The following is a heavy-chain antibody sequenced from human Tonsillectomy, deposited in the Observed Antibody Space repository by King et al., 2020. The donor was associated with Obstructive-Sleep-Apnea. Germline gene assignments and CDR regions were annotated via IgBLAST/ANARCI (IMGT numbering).Heavy chain of an antibody. Sequence: QVQLVESGGGVVQPGRSLRLSCAASGFTFSSYAMHWVRQAPGKGLEWVAVISYDGSNKYYADSVKGRFTISRDNSKNTLYLQMNSLRAEDTAVYYCARDGGQWLVLGYFDYWGQGTLVTVSS. CDR3: ARDGGQWLVLGYFDY. CDR2: ISYDGSNK. J-gene: IGHJ4*02. V-gene: IGHV3-30*04. CDR1: GFTFSSYA. D-gene: IGHD6-19*01.